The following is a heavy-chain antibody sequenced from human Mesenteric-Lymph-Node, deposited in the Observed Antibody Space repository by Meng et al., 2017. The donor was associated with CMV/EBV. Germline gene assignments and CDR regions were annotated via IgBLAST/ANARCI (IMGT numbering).Heavy chain of an antibody. D-gene: IGHD1-1*01. CDR3: ANEVLCFDV. V-gene: IGHV3-48*04. CDR2: ISSSSSTI. J-gene: IGHJ3*01. Sequence: GESLKISCAASGFTFSSYRMNWVRQAPGKGLEWVSYISSSSSTIYYADSVKGRFTISRDNAKNSLYLQMNSLRAEDTAVYYYANEVLCFDVWGQGTVVTVSS. CDR1: GFTFSSYR.